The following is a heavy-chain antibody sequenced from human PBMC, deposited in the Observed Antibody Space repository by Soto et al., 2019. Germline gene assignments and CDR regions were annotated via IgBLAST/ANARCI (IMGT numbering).Heavy chain of an antibody. D-gene: IGHD6-13*01. Sequence: GYTFTAHAMHWVRQAPGQGLEWMGWINTGKGDTKYSQKFQGRITITRDTSASTTYMELSSLKSEDTALYYCARLRIAAAGPGFDYWGQGTLVTVSS. J-gene: IGHJ4*02. V-gene: IGHV1-3*04. CDR2: INTGKGDT. CDR3: ARLRIAAAGPGFDY. CDR1: GYTFTAHA.